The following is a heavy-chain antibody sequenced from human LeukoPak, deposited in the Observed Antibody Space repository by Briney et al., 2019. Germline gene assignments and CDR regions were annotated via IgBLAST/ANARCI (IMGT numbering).Heavy chain of an antibody. V-gene: IGHV4-34*01. CDR1: GESFSVYY. D-gene: IGHD2-15*01. CDR3: ARGLILAAILFDP. Sequence: SETLSLTCAVYGESFSVYYWSWIRQPPGKGLEWIGEINHSGSTNYNPSLKSRVTIPVEKSKKQFSLKLNSVTAADTAVYYCARGLILAAILFDPWGQGTLVTVSS. CDR2: INHSGST. J-gene: IGHJ5*02.